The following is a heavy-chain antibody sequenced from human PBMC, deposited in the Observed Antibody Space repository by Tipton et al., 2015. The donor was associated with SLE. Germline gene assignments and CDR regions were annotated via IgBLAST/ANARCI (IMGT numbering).Heavy chain of an antibody. CDR2: VYYSGST. CDR1: GGSISRYY. D-gene: IGHD6-6*01. CDR3: ARCGSSLTWDYYYMDV. V-gene: IGHV4-59*12. Sequence: TLSLTCTVSGGSISRYYWNWIRQPPGKGLEWIGYVYYSGSTNYNPSLESRVTISVDTSKNQFSLKLSSVTAADTAVYYCARCGSSLTWDYYYMDVWGKGTTVTISS. J-gene: IGHJ6*03.